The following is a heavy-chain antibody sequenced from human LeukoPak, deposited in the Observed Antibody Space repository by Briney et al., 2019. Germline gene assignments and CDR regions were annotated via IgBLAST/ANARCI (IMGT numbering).Heavy chain of an antibody. D-gene: IGHD1-14*01. J-gene: IGHJ5*02. CDR1: GVPITDYY. V-gene: IGHV4-59*01. CDR3: ARELPSTGNWFDP. CDR2: MYYNGDS. Sequence: SETLSLTCNISGVPITDYYWSWIRLAPRRGLEWIGYMYYNGDSNSNPSLEGRVTMSADTSTNQFSLRLTSVTAADTAIYYCARELPSTGNWFDPWGQGILVTVSS.